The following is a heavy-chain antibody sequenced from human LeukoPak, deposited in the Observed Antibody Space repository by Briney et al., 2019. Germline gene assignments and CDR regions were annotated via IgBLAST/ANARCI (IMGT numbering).Heavy chain of an antibody. CDR2: INPNSGGT. Sequence: ASVKVSCKASGYTFTGYYMHWVRQAPGQGLEWMGWINPNSGGTNYAENFQGRVTMTRDTSISTAYMELSRLRSDDTAVYYCARVDSGYDFSLDYWGQGTLVTVSS. CDR3: ARVDSGYDFSLDY. J-gene: IGHJ4*02. V-gene: IGHV1-2*02. D-gene: IGHD5-12*01. CDR1: GYTFTGYY.